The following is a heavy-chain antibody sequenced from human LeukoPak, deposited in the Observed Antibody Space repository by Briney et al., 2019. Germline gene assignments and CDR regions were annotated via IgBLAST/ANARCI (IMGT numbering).Heavy chain of an antibody. J-gene: IGHJ4*02. V-gene: IGHV1-69*13. CDR1: GGTFSSYA. CDR2: IIPIFGTA. Sequence: ASVKVSCKASGGTFSSYAISWVRQAPGQGLEWMGGIIPIFGTANYAQKFQGRVTITADESASTAYMELSSLRSGDTDVYYCAKDARMGTGTPRYFFDYWGQGTLVTVSS. D-gene: IGHD1-1*01. CDR3: AKDARMGTGTPRYFFDY.